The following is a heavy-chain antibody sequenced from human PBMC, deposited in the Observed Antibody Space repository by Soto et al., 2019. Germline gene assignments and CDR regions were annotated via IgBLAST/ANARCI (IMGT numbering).Heavy chain of an antibody. Sequence: PGGFLRLSCAASGFTFSSYSMNWVRQAPGKGLEWVSSISSSSSYIYYADSVKGRFTISRDNAKNSLYLQMNSLRAEDTAVYYCARAEVPAAIHRRIWFDPWGQGTLVTVSS. CDR3: ARAEVPAAIHRRIWFDP. D-gene: IGHD2-2*02. J-gene: IGHJ5*02. V-gene: IGHV3-21*01. CDR1: GFTFSSYS. CDR2: ISSSSSYI.